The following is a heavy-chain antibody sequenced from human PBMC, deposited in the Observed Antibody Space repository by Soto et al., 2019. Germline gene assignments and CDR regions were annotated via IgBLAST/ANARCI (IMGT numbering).Heavy chain of an antibody. D-gene: IGHD3-22*01. V-gene: IGHV4-61*01. CDR1: GCSVSSGSYY. CDR3: ARDYDSTGFDY. CDR2: IYYSGST. J-gene: IGHJ4*02. Sequence: SETLSLTSTVSGCSVSSGSYYWSWIRQPPGKGLEWIGYIYYSGSTNYNPSLKSRVTISVDTSKNQFSLKLSSVTAAGTAVYYCARDYDSTGFDYWGQGTLVTVSS.